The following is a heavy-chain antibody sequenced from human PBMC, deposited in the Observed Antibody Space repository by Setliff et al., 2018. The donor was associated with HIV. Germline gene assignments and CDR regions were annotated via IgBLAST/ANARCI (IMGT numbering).Heavy chain of an antibody. J-gene: IGHJ4*02. CDR1: GGSLSDDY. CDR2: INRSGTP. CDR3: AVPGTSGTYYRVFDY. Sequence: SETLSLTCAVYGGSLSDDYWGWIRQPPGKGLEWIAEINRSGTPNYNPSLESRVTISVDSSKNRVSLKLSSVTAAETAVYYCAVPGTSGTYYRVFDYWVQGVLVTVSS. V-gene: IGHV4-34*01. D-gene: IGHD3-10*01.